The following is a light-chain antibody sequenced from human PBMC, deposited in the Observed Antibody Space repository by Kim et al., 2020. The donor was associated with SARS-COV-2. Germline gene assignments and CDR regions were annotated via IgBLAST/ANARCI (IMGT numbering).Light chain of an antibody. V-gene: IGLV3-19*01. CDR1: SIRSYY. CDR3: NSRDSSGNHLV. Sequence: ALGQTVRITCQGDSIRSYYASWYQHKPGQAPVLVIYGKNNRPSGIPDRFSGSSAGNTASLTITGAQAEDEADYYCNSRDSSGNHLVFGGGTKLTVL. CDR2: GKN. J-gene: IGLJ3*02.